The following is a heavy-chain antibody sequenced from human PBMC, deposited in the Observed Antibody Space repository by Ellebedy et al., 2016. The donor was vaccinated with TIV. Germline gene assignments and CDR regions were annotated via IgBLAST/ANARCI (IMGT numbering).Heavy chain of an antibody. Sequence: GESLKISXVVSGVNFNDYVMSWVRQAPGKGLEWVSGISGSGISTYYADSVKGRFTVSRDNSKNTLFLQMTSLRAEDTAVYYCAKDHDILTGYPNWFDPWGQGTQVTVSS. J-gene: IGHJ5*02. CDR2: ISGSGIST. V-gene: IGHV3-23*01. CDR3: AKDHDILTGYPNWFDP. D-gene: IGHD3-9*01. CDR1: GVNFNDYV.